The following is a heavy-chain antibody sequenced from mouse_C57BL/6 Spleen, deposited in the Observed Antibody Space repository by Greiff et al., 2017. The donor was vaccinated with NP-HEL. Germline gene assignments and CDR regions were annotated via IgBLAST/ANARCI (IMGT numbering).Heavy chain of an antibody. J-gene: IGHJ3*01. CDR1: GYSFTGYY. CDR2: INPSTGGT. V-gene: IGHV1-42*01. CDR3: ARRRGSSGSWFAY. D-gene: IGHD3-2*02. Sequence: EVQLQQSGPELVKPGASVKISCKASGYSFTGYYMNWVKQSPEKSLEWIGEINPSTGGTTYNQKFKAKATLTVDKSSSTAYMQLKSLTSEDSAVYYCARRRGSSGSWFAYWGQGTLVTVSA.